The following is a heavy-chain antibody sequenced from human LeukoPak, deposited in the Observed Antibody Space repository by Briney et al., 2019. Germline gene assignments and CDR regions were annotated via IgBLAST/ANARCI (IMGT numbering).Heavy chain of an antibody. CDR3: AKDYSGYYDILTGYPN. CDR1: GFTFDNYV. Sequence: GGSLRLSCAASGFTFDNYVMAWFRQAPGKGLEWVSAISGSGGSTYYADSVKGRFTISRDNSKNTLYLQMNSLRAEDTAVYYCAKDYSGYYDILTGYPNWGQGTLVTVSS. D-gene: IGHD3-9*01. CDR2: ISGSGGST. V-gene: IGHV3-23*01. J-gene: IGHJ4*02.